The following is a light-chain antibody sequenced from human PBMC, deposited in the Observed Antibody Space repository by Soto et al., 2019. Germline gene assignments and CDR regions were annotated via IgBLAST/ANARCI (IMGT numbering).Light chain of an antibody. CDR2: AAA. CDR1: QGISSY. Sequence: AIQMTQSPPSFSASTGDRVTITCRASQGISSYLAWYQQKPGKAPKLLIYAAATLQSGVPSRFSGSGSGTDFNFTISCLQSEDFATYYCQQYYSSPPTFGQGTKLEIK. CDR3: QQYYSSPPT. V-gene: IGKV1-8*01. J-gene: IGKJ2*01.